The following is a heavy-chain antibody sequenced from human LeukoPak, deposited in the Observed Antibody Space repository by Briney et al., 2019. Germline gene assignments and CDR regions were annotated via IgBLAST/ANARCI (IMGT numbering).Heavy chain of an antibody. CDR2: IYYSGST. CDR1: GGSISSYY. D-gene: IGHD5-12*01. J-gene: IGHJ4*02. CDR3: ARSEGGWLRLMAFDY. V-gene: IGHV4-59*08. Sequence: SETLSLTCTVSGGSISSYYWSWIRQPPGKGLEWIGYIYYSGSTNYNPSLKSRVTISVDTSKNQFSLKLSSVTAADTAVYYCARSEGGWLRLMAFDYWGQGTLVTVSS.